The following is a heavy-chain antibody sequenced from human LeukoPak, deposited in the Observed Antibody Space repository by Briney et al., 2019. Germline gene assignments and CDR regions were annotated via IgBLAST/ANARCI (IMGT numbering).Heavy chain of an antibody. CDR2: IYYSGSA. J-gene: IGHJ4*02. V-gene: IGHV4-39*07. CDR1: GGSISSSSYY. CDR3: ARNPFLYDFWSGPNFEYFDY. D-gene: IGHD3-3*01. Sequence: SETLPLTCTVSGGSISSSSYYWGWIRQPPGKGLEWIGSIYYSGSAYYNPSLKSRVTISVDTSKNQFSLQLNSVTPEDTAVYYCARNPFLYDFWSGPNFEYFDYWGQGTLVTVSS.